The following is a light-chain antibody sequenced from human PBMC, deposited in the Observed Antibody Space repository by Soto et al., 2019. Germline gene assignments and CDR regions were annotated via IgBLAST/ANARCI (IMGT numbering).Light chain of an antibody. V-gene: IGKV1-9*01. CDR1: HDISTY. Sequence: DIQLTQSPSLLSASVGDRVTITCRASHDISTYLAWYQQKPGKAPKLMIYEASTSQSGVPSRFSGSGSGTELTLTISGLLPEDFATYHCQQSYSTPWTFGQGTKVDIK. CDR3: QQSYSTPWT. CDR2: EAS. J-gene: IGKJ1*01.